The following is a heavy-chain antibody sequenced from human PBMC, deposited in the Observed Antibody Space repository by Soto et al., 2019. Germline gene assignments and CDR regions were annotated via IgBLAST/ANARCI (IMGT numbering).Heavy chain of an antibody. CDR3: AGEAVASVWRNYSYDGMDV. CDR1: GGTFSSYA. Sequence: QVQLVQAGAEVKKPGSSVKVSCKASGGTFSSYAISWVRQAPGQGLEWMGGIIPIFGTANYAQEFQGRVTITADESTSTAYMELSSLRSEDTAVDYWAGEAVASVWRNYSYDGMDVWGQGTTVTVSS. V-gene: IGHV1-69*01. CDR2: IIPIFGTA. J-gene: IGHJ6*02. D-gene: IGHD3-16*01.